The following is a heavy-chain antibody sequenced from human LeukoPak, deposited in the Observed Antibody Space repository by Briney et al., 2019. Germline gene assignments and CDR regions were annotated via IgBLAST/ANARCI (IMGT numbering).Heavy chain of an antibody. D-gene: IGHD2-2*01. CDR1: GGTFSSYA. J-gene: IGHJ4*02. CDR2: IIPIFGTA. CDR3: AKVHCISTNCNHIWTYFDY. V-gene: IGHV1-69*13. Sequence: ASVKVSCKASGGTFSSYAISWVRQARGQGLEWMGGIIPIFGTANYAQKFQGRVTITADESTSTAYMELSSLRSEDTAVYYCAKVHCISTNCNHIWTYFDYWGQGTLVTVSS.